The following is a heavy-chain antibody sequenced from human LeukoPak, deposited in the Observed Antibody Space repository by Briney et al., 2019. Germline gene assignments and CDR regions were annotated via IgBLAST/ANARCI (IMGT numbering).Heavy chain of an antibody. CDR2: ISSSSSYI. D-gene: IGHD2-21*02. Sequence: TGGSLRLSCAASGFTFSSYSMNWVRQAPGKGLEWVSSISSSSSYIYYADSVKGRFTISRDNAKNSLYLQMNSLRAEDTAVYYCARDPSDVVVTANSDYWGQGTLVTVSS. CDR3: ARDPSDVVVTANSDY. CDR1: GFTFSSYS. J-gene: IGHJ4*02. V-gene: IGHV3-21*01.